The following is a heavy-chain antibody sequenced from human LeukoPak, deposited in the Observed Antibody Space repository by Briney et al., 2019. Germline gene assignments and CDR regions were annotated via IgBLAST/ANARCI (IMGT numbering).Heavy chain of an antibody. CDR1: GYTLTGYY. J-gene: IGHJ4*02. V-gene: IGHV1-2*02. Sequence: ASVKVSCKASGYTLTGYYMHWMRQAPGQGLEWMGWINPNSGATNYAQKFQGRVTMTRDTSISTAYMELSSLRSEDTAVYYCASEESGSYYYFDYWGQGTLVTVSS. CDR3: ASEESGSYYYFDY. CDR2: INPNSGAT. D-gene: IGHD1-26*01.